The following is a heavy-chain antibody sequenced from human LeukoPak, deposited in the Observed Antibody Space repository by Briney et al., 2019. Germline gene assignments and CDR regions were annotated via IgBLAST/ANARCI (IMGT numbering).Heavy chain of an antibody. CDR3: ARELHLGMVRGVIITNWFDP. V-gene: IGHV4-34*01. J-gene: IGHJ5*02. Sequence: SETLSLTCAVYGESFSGYYWTWIRQPPGKGLEWIGEIHHSGGTNYNPSLKSRVTISVDTSKNQFSLNLSSVTAADTAVYYCARELHLGMVRGVIITNWFDPWGQGTLGTVSS. CDR2: IHHSGGT. D-gene: IGHD3-10*01. CDR1: GESFSGYY.